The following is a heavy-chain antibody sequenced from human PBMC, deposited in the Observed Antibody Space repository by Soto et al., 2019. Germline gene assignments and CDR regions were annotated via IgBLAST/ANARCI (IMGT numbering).Heavy chain of an antibody. J-gene: IGHJ4*02. Sequence: ASAKFSCQAPGYNFTSYGIRWVRQSPGQGLAWMGCISAYNGNTNYAQKLQGRVTMNTDTSTSTAYMELRSLRSDDTAVYYCARVVSGLRYFDWFHKSQGFDYWGQGTMVPVSS. CDR1: GYNFTSYG. V-gene: IGHV1-18*01. CDR2: ISAYNGNT. CDR3: ARVVSGLRYFDWFHKSQGFDY. D-gene: IGHD3-9*01.